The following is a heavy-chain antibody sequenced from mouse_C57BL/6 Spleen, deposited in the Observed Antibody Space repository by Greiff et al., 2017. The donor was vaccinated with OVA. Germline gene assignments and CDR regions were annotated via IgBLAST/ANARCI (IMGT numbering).Heavy chain of an antibody. D-gene: IGHD1-1*01. V-gene: IGHV1-76*01. J-gene: IGHJ3*01. Sequence: VQLQQSGAELVRPGASVKLSCKASGYTFTDYYINWVKQRPGQGLEWIARIYPGSGNTYYNEKFKGKATLTAEKSSSTAYMQLSSLTSEDSAVYFYARSGQLLRSWFAYWGQGTLVTVSA. CDR3: ARSGQLLRSWFAY. CDR2: IYPGSGNT. CDR1: GYTFTDYY.